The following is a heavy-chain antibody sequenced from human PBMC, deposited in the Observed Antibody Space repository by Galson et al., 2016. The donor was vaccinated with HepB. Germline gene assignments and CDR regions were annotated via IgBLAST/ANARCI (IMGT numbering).Heavy chain of an antibody. Sequence: SLRLSCAASGFTFDDHGLSWVRQVPGKGLEWVSGINWNGGSTGYADSVKGRFTISRDNAKNSLYLQMNSLRAEDPALYHCARCPFLYSSSWYYFDYWGQGTLVTVSS. CDR3: ARCPFLYSSSWYYFDY. D-gene: IGHD6-13*01. J-gene: IGHJ4*02. V-gene: IGHV3-20*01. CDR2: INWNGGST. CDR1: GFTFDDHG.